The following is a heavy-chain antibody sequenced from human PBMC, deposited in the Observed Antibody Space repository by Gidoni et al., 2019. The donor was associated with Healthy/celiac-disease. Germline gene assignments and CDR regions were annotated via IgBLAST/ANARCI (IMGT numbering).Heavy chain of an antibody. CDR2: IYYSGST. Sequence: QVQLQESGPGLVKPSETLSLTCTVSGGSISSYYWSWIRQPPGKGLEWIGYIYYSGSTNYNPSLKSRVTISVDTSKNQFSLKLSSVTAADTAVYYCARLVAAWGYFDYWGQGTLVTVSS. V-gene: IGHV4-59*01. CDR3: ARLVAAWGYFDY. J-gene: IGHJ4*02. D-gene: IGHD7-27*01. CDR1: GGSISSYY.